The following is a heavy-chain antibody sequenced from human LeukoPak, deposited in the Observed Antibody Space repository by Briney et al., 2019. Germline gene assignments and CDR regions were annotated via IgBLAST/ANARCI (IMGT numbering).Heavy chain of an antibody. Sequence: SETLSLTCTVSGGSISSSHYYWGWIRQPPGTGLEWIGSIYNSGSTYYNPSLKSRVTISADTSKNQFSLKLSSVTAADTAVYYCARNAVWFGEPNWGQGTLVTVSS. CDR3: ARNAVWFGEPN. V-gene: IGHV4-39*01. CDR2: IYNSGST. CDR1: GGSISSSHYY. J-gene: IGHJ4*02. D-gene: IGHD3-10*01.